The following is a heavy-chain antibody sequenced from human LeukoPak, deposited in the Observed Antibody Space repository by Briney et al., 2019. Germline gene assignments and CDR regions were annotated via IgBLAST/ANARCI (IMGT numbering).Heavy chain of an antibody. J-gene: IGHJ4*02. CDR2: IKPDGSEK. V-gene: IGHV3-7*01. Sequence: HTGGSLRLSCAASGFTFSSYWMNWVRQAPGKGLEWVANIKPDGSEKYYVDSVKGRLTISRDNAKNSLYLQMNSLRAEDTAVYYCARSAVTALDYWGQGTLVTVSS. D-gene: IGHD2-21*02. CDR1: GFTFSSYW. CDR3: ARSAVTALDY.